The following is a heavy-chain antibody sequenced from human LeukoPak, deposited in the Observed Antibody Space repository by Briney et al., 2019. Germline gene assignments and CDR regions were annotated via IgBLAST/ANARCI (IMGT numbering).Heavy chain of an antibody. Sequence: ASVKVSCKASGYTFTGYYMHWVRQAPGQGLEWMGWINPNSGGTNYAQKFQGRVTMTKDTSISTAYMELSRLRADDTAVYYCARDHGMATIGFDYWGQGTLVTVSS. J-gene: IGHJ4*02. V-gene: IGHV1-2*02. CDR3: ARDHGMATIGFDY. CDR1: GYTFTGYY. CDR2: INPNSGGT. D-gene: IGHD5-24*01.